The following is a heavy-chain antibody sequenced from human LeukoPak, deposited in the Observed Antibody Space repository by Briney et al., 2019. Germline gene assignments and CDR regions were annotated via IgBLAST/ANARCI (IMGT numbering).Heavy chain of an antibody. V-gene: IGHV3-7*01. CDR3: VRLFGGVTTFDY. Sequence: GGSLRLSCAPSGFSFSAFWMSWVRQGPGKGLEWVATINPDGSQQYSVDSVRGRFTLSRDNAKSSLYLQMNSLSADDTAVYYCVRLFGGVTTFDYWGQGTLVTVSS. CDR1: GFSFSAFW. J-gene: IGHJ4*02. CDR2: INPDGSQQ. D-gene: IGHD4-17*01.